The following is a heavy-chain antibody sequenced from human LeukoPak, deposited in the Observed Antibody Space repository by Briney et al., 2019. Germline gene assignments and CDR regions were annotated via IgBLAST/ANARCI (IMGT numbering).Heavy chain of an antibody. J-gene: IGHJ4*02. CDR2: IYYSGST. D-gene: IGHD1-7*01. CDR3: ARDLNYGFDY. V-gene: IGHV4-59*01. CDR1: GGSISSYY. Sequence: SETLSLTCTVSGGSISSYYWSWIRQPPGKGLEWIGYIYYSGSTNYNPSLKSRVTMSVDTSKNQFSLKLSCVTAADTAVYYCARDLNYGFDYWGQGTLVTVSS.